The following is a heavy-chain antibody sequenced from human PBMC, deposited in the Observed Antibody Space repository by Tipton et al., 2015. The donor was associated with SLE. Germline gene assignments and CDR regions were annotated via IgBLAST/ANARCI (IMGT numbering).Heavy chain of an antibody. D-gene: IGHD3-22*01. V-gene: IGHV4-34*01. J-gene: IGHJ4*02. CDR2: INHSGST. CDR1: GGSFSGYY. Sequence: TLSLTCAVYGGSFSGYYWSWIRQPPGKGLEWIGEINHSGSTNYNPSLKSRVTISVDTSKNQFSLKLSSVTAADTVVYYCARDLWLYYYDSTEAFDYWGQGTLVTVSS. CDR3: ARDLWLYYYDSTEAFDY.